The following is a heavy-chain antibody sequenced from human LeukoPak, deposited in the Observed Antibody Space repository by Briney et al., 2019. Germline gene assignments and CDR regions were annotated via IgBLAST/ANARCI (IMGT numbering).Heavy chain of an antibody. Sequence: GGSLRLTCAASGFTFSSYAMHWVRQAPGKGLEWVAVISYDGSNKYYADSVKGRFTISRDNSKNTLYLQMNSLRAEDTAVYYCAREMGPVVTATLIDYWGQGTLVTVSS. CDR3: AREMGPVVTATLIDY. J-gene: IGHJ4*02. V-gene: IGHV3-30*04. CDR2: ISYDGSNK. D-gene: IGHD2-21*02. CDR1: GFTFSSYA.